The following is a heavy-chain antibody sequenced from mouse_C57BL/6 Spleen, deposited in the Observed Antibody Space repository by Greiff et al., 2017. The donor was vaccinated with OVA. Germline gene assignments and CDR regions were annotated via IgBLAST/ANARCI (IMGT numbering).Heavy chain of an antibody. J-gene: IGHJ4*01. CDR3: ARDRITTVVGGAMDY. Sequence: VQLQQSGPGLVKPSQSLSLTCSVTGYSITSGYYWNWIRQFPGNKLEWMGYISYDGSNNYNPSLKNRISITRDTSKNQFFLKLNSVTTEDTATYYCARDRITTVVGGAMDYWGQGTSVTVSS. CDR2: ISYDGSN. CDR1: GYSITSGYY. V-gene: IGHV3-6*01. D-gene: IGHD1-1*01.